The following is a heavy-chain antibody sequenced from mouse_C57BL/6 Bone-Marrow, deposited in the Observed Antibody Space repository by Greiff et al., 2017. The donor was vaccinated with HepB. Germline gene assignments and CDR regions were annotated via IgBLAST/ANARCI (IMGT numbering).Heavy chain of an antibody. J-gene: IGHJ4*01. V-gene: IGHV10-1*01. D-gene: IGHD4-1*01. CDR1: GFSFNTYA. Sequence: EVKVVESGGGLVQPKGSLKLSCAASGFSFNTYAMNWVRQAPGKGLEWVARIRSKSNNYATYYADSVKDRFTISRDDSESMLYLQMNNLKTEDTAMYYCVRLITGTGAMDYWGQGTSVTVSS. CDR2: IRSKSNNYAT. CDR3: VRLITGTGAMDY.